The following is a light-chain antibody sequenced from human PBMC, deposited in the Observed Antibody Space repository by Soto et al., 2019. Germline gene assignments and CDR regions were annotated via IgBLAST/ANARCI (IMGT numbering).Light chain of an antibody. CDR3: QQYGTSPLT. V-gene: IGKV3-20*01. J-gene: IGKJ4*01. CDR1: QSVNNDY. Sequence: ETVLTQSPGTLSLSPGERATLSCRATQSVNNDYLAWYQQRPGLAPRLLMFGASGRATGIPDRFSGSGSGTDFTLTISRLEPEDFAIYYCQQYGTSPLTFGGGTKVEIK. CDR2: GAS.